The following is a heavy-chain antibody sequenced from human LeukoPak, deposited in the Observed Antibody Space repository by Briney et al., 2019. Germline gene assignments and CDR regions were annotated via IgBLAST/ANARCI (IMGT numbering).Heavy chain of an antibody. CDR1: GFTFSSYA. V-gene: IGHV3-30-3*01. CDR3: ARDGLERRSYYFDY. J-gene: IGHJ4*02. Sequence: GGSLRLSCAASGFTFSSYAMHWVRQAPGKGLEWVAVISYDGSNKYYADSVKGRFTISRDNSKNTLYLQMNSLRAEDTAVYYCARDGLERRSYYFDYWGQGTLVTVSS. D-gene: IGHD1-1*01. CDR2: ISYDGSNK.